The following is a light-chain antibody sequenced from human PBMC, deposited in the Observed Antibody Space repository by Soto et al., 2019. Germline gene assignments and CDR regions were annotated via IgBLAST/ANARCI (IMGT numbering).Light chain of an antibody. V-gene: IGLV1-44*01. Sequence: QSVLAQPPSASGAPGQRVTISCSGSSSNIGSNTVNWYQHLPGTAPKLLIYKNDQRPSEVPDRFSGSKSGTSASLAISGLQSEDEADYYCAVWDDSMNGYVFGTGTKVTVL. J-gene: IGLJ1*01. CDR3: AVWDDSMNGYV. CDR1: SSNIGSNT. CDR2: KND.